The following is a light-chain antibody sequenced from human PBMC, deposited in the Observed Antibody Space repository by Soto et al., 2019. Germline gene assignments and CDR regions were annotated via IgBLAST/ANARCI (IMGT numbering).Light chain of an antibody. CDR3: QQYNSYPWT. Sequence: DIQMTQAPSTPSSFVGNRITLTCRASQSISSWLAWYPQKPGKAPKLLIYDASSLESGVPSRFSGSGSGTEFTLTISSLQPDDFATYYCQQYNSYPWTFGQGTKVEIK. J-gene: IGKJ1*01. CDR1: QSISSW. V-gene: IGKV1-5*01. CDR2: DAS.